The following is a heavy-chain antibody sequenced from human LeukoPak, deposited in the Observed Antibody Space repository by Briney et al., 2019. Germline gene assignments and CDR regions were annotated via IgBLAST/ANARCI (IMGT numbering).Heavy chain of an antibody. CDR1: GGSISSSNSY. V-gene: IGHV4-39*07. CDR2: MSNSGST. D-gene: IGHD6-13*01. Sequence: PSETLSLTCTVSGGSISSSNSYWGWVRQPPGRGLEWIGGMSNSGSTYYNPSLNSRVTISVDKSKTQFSLKVRSVTAADTAVYYCTKGLTIAAGANWGQGTLVTVSS. CDR3: TKGLTIAAGAN. J-gene: IGHJ4*02.